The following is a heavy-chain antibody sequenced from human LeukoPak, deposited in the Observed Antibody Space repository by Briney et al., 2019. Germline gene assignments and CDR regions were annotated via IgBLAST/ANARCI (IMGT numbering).Heavy chain of an antibody. Sequence: GGSLRLSCAASGFTFSSYEMNWVRQAPGEGLEWVSYITSSGSTIYYADSVKGRFTISRDNAKNSLYLQMNSLRAEDTAVYYCARAPTPGAGAHFDYWGQGTLVTVSS. D-gene: IGHD1-26*01. CDR3: ARAPTPGAGAHFDY. V-gene: IGHV3-48*03. J-gene: IGHJ4*02. CDR2: ITSSGSTI. CDR1: GFTFSSYE.